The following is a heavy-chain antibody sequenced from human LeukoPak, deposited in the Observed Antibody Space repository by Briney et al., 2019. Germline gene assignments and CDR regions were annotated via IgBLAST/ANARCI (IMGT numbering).Heavy chain of an antibody. V-gene: IGHV1-18*01. J-gene: IGHJ6*03. Sequence: ASVKVSCKASGYTFTSYGISWVRQAPGQGLEWMGWISAYNGNTNYAQKLQGRVTMTTDTSTSTAYMELRSLRSDDTAVYYCARESGDSGSYWGYYYYYMDVWGKGTTVTVSS. CDR3: ARESGDSGSYWGYYYYYMDV. CDR1: GYTFTSYG. CDR2: ISAYNGNT. D-gene: IGHD1-26*01.